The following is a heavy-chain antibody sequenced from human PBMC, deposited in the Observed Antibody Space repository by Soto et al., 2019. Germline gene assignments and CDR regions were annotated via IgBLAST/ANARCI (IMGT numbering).Heavy chain of an antibody. D-gene: IGHD2-15*01. CDR1: GFTFNSYA. V-gene: IGHV3-23*01. J-gene: IGHJ4*02. CDR2: ISSSGGTT. CDR3: AKGYCSGGICNGRYYFDY. Sequence: EVQLLESGGGLVQPGGSLRLSCAASGFTFNSYAMNWVRQAPGKGLEWVSSISSSGGTTNYADSVKGRFTISRDNSKNTLYLQMNSLRGEDTAVYYCAKGYCSGGICNGRYYFDYWGQGILVTVSS.